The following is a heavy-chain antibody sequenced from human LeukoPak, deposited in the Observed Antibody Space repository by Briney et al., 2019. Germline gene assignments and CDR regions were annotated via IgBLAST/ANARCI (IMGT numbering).Heavy chain of an antibody. Sequence: GGSLRLSCAASGFTFSRNGMTWVRQAPGKGLEWVSAISGSGGSTYYADSVKGRFTISRDNSKNTLYLQMNSLRAEDTAVYYCAREPYYYDSSGYYYLRDYFDYWGQGTLVTVSS. J-gene: IGHJ4*02. D-gene: IGHD3-22*01. CDR3: AREPYYYDSSGYYYLRDYFDY. V-gene: IGHV3-23*01. CDR1: GFTFSRNG. CDR2: ISGSGGST.